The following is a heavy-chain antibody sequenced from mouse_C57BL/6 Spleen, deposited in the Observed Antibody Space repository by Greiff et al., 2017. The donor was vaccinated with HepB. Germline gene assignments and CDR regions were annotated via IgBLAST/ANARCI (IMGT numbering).Heavy chain of an antibody. CDR2: ISDGGSYT. Sequence: EVMLVESGGGLVKPGGSLKLSCAASGFTFSSYAMSWVRQTPEKRLEWVATISDGGSYTYYPDNVKGRFTISRDNAKNNLYLQMSHLKSEDTAMYYCAREKGYYGSSYAMDYWGQGTSVTVSS. CDR3: AREKGYYGSSYAMDY. V-gene: IGHV5-4*03. J-gene: IGHJ4*01. CDR1: GFTFSSYA. D-gene: IGHD1-1*01.